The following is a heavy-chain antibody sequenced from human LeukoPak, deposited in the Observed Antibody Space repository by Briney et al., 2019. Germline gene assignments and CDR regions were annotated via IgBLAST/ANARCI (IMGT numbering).Heavy chain of an antibody. CDR1: GYTFINHA. J-gene: IGHJ4*02. Sequence: ASVKVSCKASGYTFINHAIHWVRQAPGQRLEWMGWINIGNGNTKYSQNFQGRITITRDTSATTAYMDLSSLRSEDTAMYYCARRLGRSFDYWDQGTLVTVSS. D-gene: IGHD2-21*01. CDR2: INIGNGNT. V-gene: IGHV1-3*04. CDR3: ARRLGRSFDY.